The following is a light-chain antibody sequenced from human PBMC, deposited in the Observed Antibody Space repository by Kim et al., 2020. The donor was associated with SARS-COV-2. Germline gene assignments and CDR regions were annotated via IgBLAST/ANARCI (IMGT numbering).Light chain of an antibody. CDR1: QGIRND. CDR2: AAS. CDR3: LQDYNYPRT. Sequence: ASEGDRVTSTCRASQGIRNDLGWYQQKPGKAPKLLIYAASSLQSGVPSRFSGSGSGTDFTLTISSLQPEDFATYYCLQDYNYPRTFGQGTKVEIK. V-gene: IGKV1-6*01. J-gene: IGKJ1*01.